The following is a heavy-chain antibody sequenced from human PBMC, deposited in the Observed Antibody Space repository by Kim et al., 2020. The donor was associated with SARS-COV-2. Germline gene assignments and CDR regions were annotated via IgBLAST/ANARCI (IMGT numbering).Heavy chain of an antibody. J-gene: IGHJ4*02. CDR1: GFTFSSYA. CDR3: ARGRGYSYGPIDY. V-gene: IGHV3-30*04. D-gene: IGHD5-18*01. Sequence: GGSLRLSCAASGFTFSSYAMHWVRQAPGKGLEWVAVISYDGSNKYYADSVKGRFTISRDNSKNTLYLQMNSLRAEDTAVYYCARGRGYSYGPIDYWGQGT. CDR2: ISYDGSNK.